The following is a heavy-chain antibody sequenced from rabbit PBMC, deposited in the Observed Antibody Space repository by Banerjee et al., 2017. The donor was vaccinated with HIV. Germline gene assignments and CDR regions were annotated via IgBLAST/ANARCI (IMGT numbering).Heavy chain of an antibody. CDR1: GFSFNNKYV. V-gene: IGHV1S45*01. J-gene: IGHJ4*01. CDR3: ARDAGYAGSNL. Sequence: QEQLEESGGDLVKPEGSLTLTCTASGFSFNNKYVMCWVRQAPGKGLEWIACIGAVSTYYATWAKGRFTISKTSSTTVTLQMTSLTAADTATYFCARDAGYAGSNLWGQGTLVTVS. CDR2: IGAVST. D-gene: IGHD4-2*01.